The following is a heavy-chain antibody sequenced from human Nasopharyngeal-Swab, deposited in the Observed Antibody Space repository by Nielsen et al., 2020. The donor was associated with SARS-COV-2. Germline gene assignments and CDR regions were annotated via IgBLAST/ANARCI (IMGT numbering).Heavy chain of an antibody. CDR1: GGTFSSYA. V-gene: IGHV1-69*13. J-gene: IGHJ4*02. CDR3: AREGWETSGDSSGLFDY. CDR2: IIPIFGTA. D-gene: IGHD3-22*01. Sequence: SVKVSCKASGGTFSSYAISWVRQAPGQGLEWMGGIIPIFGTANYAQKFQGGVTITADESTSTAYLELSSLRSEDTAVYYCAREGWETSGDSSGLFDYWGQGTLVTVSS.